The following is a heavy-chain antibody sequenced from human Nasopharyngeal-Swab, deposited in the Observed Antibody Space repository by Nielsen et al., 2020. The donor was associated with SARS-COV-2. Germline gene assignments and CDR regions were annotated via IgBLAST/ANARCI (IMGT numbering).Heavy chain of an antibody. CDR2: IIPIFGTA. D-gene: IGHD3-9*01. CDR1: GGTFSSYA. V-gene: IGHV1-69*06. J-gene: IGHJ4*02. Sequence: SVKVSCKASGGTFSSYAISWVRQAPGQGLEWMGGIIPIFGTANYAQKFQGRVTITADKSTSTAYMELSSLRSEDTAVYYCARDRSQYDILTGYPYYFDYWGQGILVTVSS. CDR3: ARDRSQYDILTGYPYYFDY.